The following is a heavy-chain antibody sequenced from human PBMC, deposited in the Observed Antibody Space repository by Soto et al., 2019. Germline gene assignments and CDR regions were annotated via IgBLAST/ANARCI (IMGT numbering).Heavy chain of an antibody. CDR1: GGTFSSYA. V-gene: IGHV1-69*13. J-gene: IGHJ4*02. Sequence: ASVKVSCKASGGTFSSYAISWVRQAPGQGLEWMGGIIPIFGTANYAQKFQGRVTITADESTSTAYMELSSLRSEDTAVYYCARVRDSGSSWYNYFDYWGQGTLVTVSS. CDR2: IIPIFGTA. CDR3: ARVRDSGSSWYNYFDY. D-gene: IGHD6-13*01.